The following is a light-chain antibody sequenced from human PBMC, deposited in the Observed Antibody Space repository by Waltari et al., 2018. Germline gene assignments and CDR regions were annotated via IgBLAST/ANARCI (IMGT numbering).Light chain of an antibody. CDR3: CSYTSGTTRYV. Sequence: QAALTQPASVSGSPGKSITISRTGTSTDVGGYNRVSWYQQYPGNAPTLMIYEVNNRPSGVSKRFSGSKSGNTASLTISGLQAEDEADYYCCSYTSGTTRYVFGTGTGVTV. CDR2: EVN. CDR1: STDVGGYNR. J-gene: IGLJ1*01. V-gene: IGLV2-14*01.